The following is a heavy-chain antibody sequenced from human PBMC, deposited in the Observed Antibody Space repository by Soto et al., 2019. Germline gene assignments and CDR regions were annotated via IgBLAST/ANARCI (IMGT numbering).Heavy chain of an antibody. CDR3: ARAPGLGLGYCSSTSCQPFDD. J-gene: IGHJ4*02. CDR2: IIPIFGTA. Sequence: SVKVSCKASGGTFSSYAISWVRQAPGQGLEWMGGIIPIFGTANYAQKFQGRVTITADKSTSTAYMELSSLRSEDTAVYYCARAPGLGLGYCSSTSCQPFDDWGQGTLVTVSS. V-gene: IGHV1-69*06. D-gene: IGHD2-2*01. CDR1: GGTFSSYA.